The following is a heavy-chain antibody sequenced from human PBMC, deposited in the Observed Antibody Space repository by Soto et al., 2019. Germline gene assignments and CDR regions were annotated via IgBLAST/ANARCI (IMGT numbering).Heavy chain of an antibody. J-gene: IGHJ6*02. Sequence: GASVKVSCKASGGTFSSYAISWVRQAPGQGLEWMGGIIPIFGTTNYARRFQGRVTITADKSTSTAYMELRSLRSEDTAVYYCARGTRSRSYYYYALDVWGQGTTVTVSS. CDR1: GGTFSSYA. V-gene: IGHV1-69*06. D-gene: IGHD1-7*01. CDR2: IIPIFGTT. CDR3: ARGTRSRSYYYYALDV.